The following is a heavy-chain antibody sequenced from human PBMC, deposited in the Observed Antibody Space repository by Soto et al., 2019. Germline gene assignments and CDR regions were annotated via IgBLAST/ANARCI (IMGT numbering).Heavy chain of an antibody. CDR2: IIPIFGTA. V-gene: IGHV1-69*13. D-gene: IGHD3-10*01. Sequence: SVKVSCKASGGTFSSYAISWVRQAPGQGLEWMGGIIPIFGTANYAQKFQGRVTITADESTSTAYMELSSLRSEDTAVYYCARWGVRVVPIWGGYYYGMDVWGQGTTVTVS. CDR1: GGTFSSYA. J-gene: IGHJ6*02. CDR3: ARWGVRVVPIWGGYYYGMDV.